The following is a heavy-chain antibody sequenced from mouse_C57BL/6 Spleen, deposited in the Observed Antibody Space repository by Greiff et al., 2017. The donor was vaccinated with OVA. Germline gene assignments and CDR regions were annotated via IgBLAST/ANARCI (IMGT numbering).Heavy chain of an antibody. V-gene: IGHV1-64*01. Sequence: VQLQQSGAELVKPGASVKLSCKASGYTFTSYWMHWVKQRPGQGLEWIEMIHPNSGSTNYNEKFKSKATLTVDKSSSTAYMQLSSLTSEDSAVYYCAYSNFTFFYFDYWGQGTTLTVSS. CDR1: GYTFTSYW. CDR3: AYSNFTFFYFDY. CDR2: IHPNSGST. D-gene: IGHD2-5*01. J-gene: IGHJ2*01.